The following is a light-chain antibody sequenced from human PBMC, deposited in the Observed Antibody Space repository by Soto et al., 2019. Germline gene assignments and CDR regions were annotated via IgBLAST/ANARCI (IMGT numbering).Light chain of an antibody. CDR1: QSVDNRY. Sequence: ESVLTQSPGTLSLSPGERATLSCRASQSVDNRYFAWYQQKPGQAPRLLIYGISNRATGIPDRFSGSGPGTDFTLTISRLEPEDFVVYYCQQYSTLPHTFGQGTKLEVK. J-gene: IGKJ2*01. V-gene: IGKV3-20*01. CDR3: QQYSTLPHT. CDR2: GIS.